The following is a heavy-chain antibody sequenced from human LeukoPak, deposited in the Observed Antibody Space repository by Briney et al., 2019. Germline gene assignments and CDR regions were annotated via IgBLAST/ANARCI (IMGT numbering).Heavy chain of an antibody. CDR1: DGSISSSSYY. CDR3: ARVGAVKFSFDY. D-gene: IGHD2/OR15-2a*01. J-gene: IGHJ4*02. V-gene: IGHV4-39*07. CDR2: IYYSGST. Sequence: SETLSLTCTVSDGSISSSSYYWGWIRQPPGKGLEWIGSIYYSGSTNYNPSLKSRVTISVDTSKNQFSLKLSSVTAADTAAYYCARVGAVKFSFDYWGQGTLVTVSS.